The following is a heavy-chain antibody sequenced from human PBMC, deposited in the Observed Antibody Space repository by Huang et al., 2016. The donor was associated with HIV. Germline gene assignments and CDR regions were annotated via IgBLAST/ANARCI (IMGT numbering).Heavy chain of an antibody. V-gene: IGHV4-30-4*08. CDR2: SYYSGST. CDR1: GVSIGSGGYY. CDR3: TRGHSYGFGRNYFDY. D-gene: IGHD5-18*01. Sequence: QVQLQESGPGPVKPSQTLSLTCTVSGVSIGSGGYYWSWIRQPPGKGLEWIGYSYYSGSTYYTSSLKSRVTISVDTSKNQFSLKLGSLTAADTAVYYCTRGHSYGFGRNYFDYWGQGTLVTVSS. J-gene: IGHJ4*02.